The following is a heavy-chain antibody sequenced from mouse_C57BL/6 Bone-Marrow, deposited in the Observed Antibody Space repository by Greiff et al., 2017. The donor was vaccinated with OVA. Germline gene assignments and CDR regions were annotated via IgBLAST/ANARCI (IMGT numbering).Heavy chain of an antibody. D-gene: IGHD2-4*01. CDR1: GYSITSGYY. V-gene: IGHV3-6*01. CDR3: AREVDYDYDVEVYYYAMDY. Sequence: EVQLVESGPGLVKPSQSLSLTCSVTGYSITSGYYWNWIRQFPGNKLEWMGYISYDGGNNYNPSLKNRISITRDTSKNQFFLKLNSVTTEDTATYYCAREVDYDYDVEVYYYAMDYWGQGTSVTVSS. CDR2: ISYDGGN. J-gene: IGHJ4*01.